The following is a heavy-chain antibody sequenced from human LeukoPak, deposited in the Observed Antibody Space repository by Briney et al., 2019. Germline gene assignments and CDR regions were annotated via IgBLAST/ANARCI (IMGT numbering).Heavy chain of an antibody. CDR2: ISSSSSYI. CDR3: ARLHQYYYGSGSYCDY. V-gene: IGHV3-21*01. J-gene: IGHJ4*02. D-gene: IGHD3-10*01. Sequence: HPGRSLRLSCAASGFTFSSYGMHWVRQAPGKGLEWVSSISSSSSYIYYADSVKGRFTISRDNAKNSLYLQMNSLRAEDTAVYYCARLHQYYYGSGSYCDYWGQGTLVTVSS. CDR1: GFTFSSYG.